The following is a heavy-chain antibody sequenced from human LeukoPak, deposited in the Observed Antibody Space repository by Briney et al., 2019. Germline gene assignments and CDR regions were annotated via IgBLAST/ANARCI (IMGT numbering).Heavy chain of an antibody. J-gene: IGHJ4*02. D-gene: IGHD6-19*01. CDR2: ISGSGGST. CDR3: AKVVSVQVAGTLWDY. CDR1: GFTFSSYA. Sequence: GGSLRLSCAASGFTFSSYAMSWVRQAPGKGLEWVSAISGSGGSTYYADSVKGRFTISRDNSKNTLYLQMNSLRAEDTAVYYCAKVVSVQVAGTLWDYWGQGTLVTVSS. V-gene: IGHV3-23*01.